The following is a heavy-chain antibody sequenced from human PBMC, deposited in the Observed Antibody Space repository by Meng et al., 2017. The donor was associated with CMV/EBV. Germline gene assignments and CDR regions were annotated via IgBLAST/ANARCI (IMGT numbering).Heavy chain of an antibody. CDR1: GFTFSDHY. Sequence: GESLKISCAASGFTFSDHYVDWVRQAPGKGLEWVGRTRNKANSYTTEYAASVKGRFTISRDDSKNSLYLQMNSLKTEDTAVYYCARFHYYYGMDVWGQGTTVTVSS. CDR3: ARFHYYYGMDV. V-gene: IGHV3-72*01. J-gene: IGHJ6*02. CDR2: TRNKANSYTT.